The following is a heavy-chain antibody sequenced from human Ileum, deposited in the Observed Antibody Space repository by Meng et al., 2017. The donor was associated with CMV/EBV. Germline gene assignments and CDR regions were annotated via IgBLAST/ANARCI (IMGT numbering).Heavy chain of an antibody. CDR2: MNPNSGNT. J-gene: IGHJ4*02. Sequence: SGYTFTSYDINWVRQATGQGLEWMGWMNPNSGNTGYAQNFQGRVTMTRNTSISTVYMELSGLRSEDTAVYYCARRRGGSSWGDFDYWGQGTLVTVSS. V-gene: IGHV1-8*01. D-gene: IGHD6-6*01. CDR1: GYTFTSYD. CDR3: ARRRGGSSWGDFDY.